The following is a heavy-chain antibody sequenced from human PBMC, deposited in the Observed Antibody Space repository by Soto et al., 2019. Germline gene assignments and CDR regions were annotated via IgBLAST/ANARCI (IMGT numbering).Heavy chain of an antibody. D-gene: IGHD3-10*01. V-gene: IGHV4-59*01. CDR3: ARGGYYGSTDF. CDR2: MYYSGST. J-gene: IGHJ4*02. Sequence: SETLSLTCTVSNGSIGSYYWNWIRQPPGKGLEWIGYMYYSGSTKYNPSLQSRVTISVDTSKNQFSLKLNSVTAADTAVYYCARGGYYGSTDFWGQGTLVTVPS. CDR1: NGSIGSYY.